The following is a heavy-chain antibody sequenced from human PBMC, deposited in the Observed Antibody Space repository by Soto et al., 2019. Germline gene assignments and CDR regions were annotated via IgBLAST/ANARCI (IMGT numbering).Heavy chain of an antibody. CDR1: GGSFSGYY. V-gene: IGHV4-34*01. J-gene: IGHJ5*02. D-gene: IGHD5-18*01. Sequence: SETLSLTCAVYGGSFSGYYWSWIRQPPGKGLEWIGEINHSGSTNYNPSLKSRVTISVDTSKNQFSLKLSSVTAADTAVYYCARGRGYSYGLDPWGQGTLVTSPQ. CDR3: ARGRGYSYGLDP. CDR2: INHSGST.